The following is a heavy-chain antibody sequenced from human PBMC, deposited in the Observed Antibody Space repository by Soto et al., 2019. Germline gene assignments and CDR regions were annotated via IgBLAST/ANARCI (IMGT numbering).Heavy chain of an antibody. D-gene: IGHD5-12*01. Sequence: PSETRSLTCTVSGGSISDYWWSWIRQPPGKGLEWIGSIYSSVSANYNPSLKSRVAFSVDTSKNHFSLKLSSVTAADTAFYYCATGYSGLYSGYDNWFDPSGKGTLVTFSS. V-gene: IGHV4-59*01. CDR3: ATGYSGLYSGYDNWFDP. J-gene: IGHJ5*02. CDR2: IYSSVSA. CDR1: GGSISDYW.